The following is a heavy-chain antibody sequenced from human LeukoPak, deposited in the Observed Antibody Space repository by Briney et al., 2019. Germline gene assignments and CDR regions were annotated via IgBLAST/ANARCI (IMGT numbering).Heavy chain of an antibody. Sequence: PSETLSLTCIVSGGAISTYYWSWIRRPPGKGLEWIGYIYYSGSTSYDPSLKSRVTISVDTSKDQFSLKLSSVTAADTAVYCCARSAGFDVWGQGTMVTVSS. V-gene: IGHV4-59*01. CDR1: GGAISTYY. CDR3: ARSAGFDV. J-gene: IGHJ3*01. CDR2: IYYSGST.